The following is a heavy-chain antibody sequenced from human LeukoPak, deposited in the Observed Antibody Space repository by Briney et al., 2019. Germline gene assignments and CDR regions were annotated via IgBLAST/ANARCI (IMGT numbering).Heavy chain of an antibody. CDR1: GGSISSYY. Sequence: SETLSLTCTVSGGSISSYYWSWIRQPPGKGLEWIGYIYYSGSTNYNPSLKSRVTISVDTSKNQFSLKLSSVTAADTAVYYCARAPDYGGNFYWYFDLWGRGTLVTVSS. CDR3: ARAPDYGGNFYWYFDL. CDR2: IYYSGST. D-gene: IGHD4-23*01. J-gene: IGHJ2*01. V-gene: IGHV4-59*08.